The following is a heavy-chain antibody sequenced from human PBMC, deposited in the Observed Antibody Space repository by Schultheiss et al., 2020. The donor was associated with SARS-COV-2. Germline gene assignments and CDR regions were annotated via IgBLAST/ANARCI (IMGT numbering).Heavy chain of an antibody. V-gene: IGHV4-39*07. CDR2: IYYSGST. CDR1: GGSISSSSYY. D-gene: IGHD6-19*01. CDR3: ARDLGIAVAGGMDV. Sequence: ETLSLTCTVSGGSISSSSYYWGWIRQPPGKGLEWIGSIYYSGSTYYNPSLKSRVTISVDTSKNQFSLKLSSVTAADTAVYYCARDLGIAVAGGMDVWGQGTTVTVSS. J-gene: IGHJ6*02.